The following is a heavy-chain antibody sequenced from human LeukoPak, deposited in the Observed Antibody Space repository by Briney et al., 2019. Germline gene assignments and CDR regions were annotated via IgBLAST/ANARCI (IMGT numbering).Heavy chain of an antibody. CDR3: AREGGGSGLWYYDL. CDR1: GFTFGSYS. CDR2: IGGDGLTT. D-gene: IGHD1-26*01. Sequence: QPGGSLRLSCAASGFTFGSYSMHWVRQAPGKGPEFVSVIGGDGLTTFYADSVKDRFTISRDNSKSTLYLEMGSLRAEDVAVYYCAREGGGSGLWYYDLWGRGTLVTVSS. J-gene: IGHJ2*01. V-gene: IGHV3-64*02.